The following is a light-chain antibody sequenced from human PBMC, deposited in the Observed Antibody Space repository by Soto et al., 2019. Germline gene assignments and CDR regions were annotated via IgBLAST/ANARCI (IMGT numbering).Light chain of an antibody. J-gene: IGKJ2*01. CDR1: QSVSSSY. V-gene: IGKV3-20*01. CDR2: GAS. Sequence: EIVLTQSPGTLSLSPGERATLSCRASQSVSSSYLAWYQHKPGQAPRLLIYGASSRATGIPDRFSGSGSGTDLTPTISTLEPEVCAVYHCKQYGSSPPTLGKGPKREI. CDR3: KQYGSSPPT.